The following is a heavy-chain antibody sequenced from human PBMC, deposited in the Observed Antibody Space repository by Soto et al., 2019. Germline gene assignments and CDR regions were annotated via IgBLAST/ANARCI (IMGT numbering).Heavy chain of an antibody. Sequence: EVQLVESGGGLIQPGGSQRLSCAASGFIVSSNYMSWVRQAPGKGLERVSVIYSGGSKYYADSVKGRFTISRDNSKNTLYLQMSSLRAEDTAVYYCVRDDYGMDVWGQGTTVTFSS. CDR3: VRDDYGMDV. CDR1: GFIVSSNY. CDR2: IYSGGSK. V-gene: IGHV3-53*01. J-gene: IGHJ6*02.